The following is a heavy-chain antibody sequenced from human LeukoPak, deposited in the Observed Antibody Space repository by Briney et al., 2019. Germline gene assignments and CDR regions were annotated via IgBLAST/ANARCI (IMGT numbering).Heavy chain of an antibody. Sequence: SVKVSCKASGGTFGSYAISWVRQAPGQGLEWMGGIIPIFGTANYAQKFQGRVTITTDESTSTAYMELSSLRSEDTAVYYCARVTVTLTNWFDPWGHGTLVTVSS. CDR3: ARVTVTLTNWFDP. CDR2: IIPIFGTA. D-gene: IGHD4-17*01. V-gene: IGHV1-69*05. J-gene: IGHJ5*02. CDR1: GGTFGSYA.